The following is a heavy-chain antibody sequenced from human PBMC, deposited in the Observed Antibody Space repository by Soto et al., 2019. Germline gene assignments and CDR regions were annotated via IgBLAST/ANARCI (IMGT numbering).Heavy chain of an antibody. D-gene: IGHD6-13*01. CDR2: IYYSGST. Sequence: SETLSLTCTVSGDSISNYYWSWIRQPPGKGLEWIGYIYYSGSTRYNPPLKSRVTISVDTSKNQFSLKLSSVTAADTAVYYCARHGPIAAAGTVFDYWGQGTLVTVSS. CDR1: GDSISNYY. J-gene: IGHJ4*02. CDR3: ARHGPIAAAGTVFDY. V-gene: IGHV4-59*08.